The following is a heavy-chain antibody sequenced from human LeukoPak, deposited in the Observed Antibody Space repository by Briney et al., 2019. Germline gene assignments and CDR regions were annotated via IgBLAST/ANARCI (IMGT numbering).Heavy chain of an antibody. CDR1: GYTFTVYY. Sequence: ASVKVSCKASGYTFTVYYIHWVRQAPGQGLEWMGWINPNSGGTNYAQKFQGRVTMTRDTSISTAYMELSRLTSDDTAVYYCARGRWELHNWFDPWGQGTLVTVSS. D-gene: IGHD1-26*01. CDR2: INPNSGGT. CDR3: ARGRWELHNWFDP. J-gene: IGHJ5*02. V-gene: IGHV1-2*02.